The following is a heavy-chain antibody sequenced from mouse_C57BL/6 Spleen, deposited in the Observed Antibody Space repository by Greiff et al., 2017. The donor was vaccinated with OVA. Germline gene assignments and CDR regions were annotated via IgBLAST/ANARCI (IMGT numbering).Heavy chain of an antibody. Sequence: EVHLVESEGGLVQPGSSMKLSCTASGFTFSDYYMAWVRQVPEKGLEWVANINYDGSSTYYLDSLKSRFIISRDNAKNILYLQMSSLKSEDTATYYCAREGDDLHAMDYWGQGTSVTVSS. V-gene: IGHV5-16*01. CDR1: GFTFSDYY. CDR3: AREGDDLHAMDY. J-gene: IGHJ4*01. CDR2: INYDGSST.